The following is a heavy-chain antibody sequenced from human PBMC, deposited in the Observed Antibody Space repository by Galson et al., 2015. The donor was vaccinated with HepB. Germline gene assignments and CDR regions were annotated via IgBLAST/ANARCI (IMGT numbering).Heavy chain of an antibody. V-gene: IGHV1-3*01. CDR2: ISAGTGNT. J-gene: IGHJ4*02. D-gene: IGHD2-2*01. CDR1: EYTFAKYA. CDR3: ARTASWAFDF. Sequence: SCKGSEYTFAKYALHWVRQAPGQRLQWMGWISAGTGNTKYSQKFQGRAIITRDTSATTVYLDLSSLTSEDTAVYFCARTASWAFDFWGQGTLVTVSS.